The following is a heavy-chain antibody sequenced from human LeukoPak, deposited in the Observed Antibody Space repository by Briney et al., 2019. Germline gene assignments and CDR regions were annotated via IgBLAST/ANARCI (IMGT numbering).Heavy chain of an antibody. J-gene: IGHJ3*02. V-gene: IGHV3-30*02. CDR2: IRYDGSNK. CDR1: GFTFSSYG. D-gene: IGHD6-19*01. Sequence: GGSLRLSCAASGFTFSSYGMHWVRQAPGKGLEWVAFIRYDGSNKYYADSVKGRFTISRDNSKNTLYLQMNSLRAEDTAVYYCAKGRAVAGGAYDAFDIWGQGTMVTVSS. CDR3: AKGRAVAGGAYDAFDI.